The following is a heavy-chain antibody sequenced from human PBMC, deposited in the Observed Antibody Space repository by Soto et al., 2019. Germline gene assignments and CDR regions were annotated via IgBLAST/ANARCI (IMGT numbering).Heavy chain of an antibody. Sequence: GGSLRLSCAASGFTFSNAWMNWVRQAPGKGLEWVGRIKSKTDGGTTDYAAPVKGRFTISRDDSKNTLYLQMNSLKTEDTAVYYCTTADPLIYYDSSGYYGDYYYGMDVWGQGTTVTVSS. J-gene: IGHJ6*02. CDR3: TTADPLIYYDSSGYYGDYYYGMDV. CDR2: IKSKTDGGTT. D-gene: IGHD3-22*01. V-gene: IGHV3-15*07. CDR1: GFTFSNAW.